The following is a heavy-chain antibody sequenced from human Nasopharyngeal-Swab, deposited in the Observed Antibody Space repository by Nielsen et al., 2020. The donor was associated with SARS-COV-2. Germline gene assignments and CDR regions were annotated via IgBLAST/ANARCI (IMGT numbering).Heavy chain of an antibody. CDR3: VQGTTAPDV. J-gene: IGHJ4*02. V-gene: IGHV3-23*01. CDR2: ISRSGGSV. Sequence: GESLKISCAAYGFTLSAYGKTWARQAAGKGGEGGTGISRSGGSVDYAGSVKGRFTTSRDNSKNMVYLHMARLRVEDTALYNCVQGTTAPDVWGQGTLVTVSS. CDR1: GFTLSAYG. D-gene: IGHD1-7*01.